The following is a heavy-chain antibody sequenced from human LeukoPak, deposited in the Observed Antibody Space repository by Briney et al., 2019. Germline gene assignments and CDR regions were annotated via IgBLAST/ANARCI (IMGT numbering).Heavy chain of an antibody. CDR3: ARETMGCGGDCYDY. Sequence: GGSLRLSCAASGFTFSDYSMNWVRQAPGKGLEWVSAITSSGTTYYADSVKGRFTISRDNSQYTLYLQMNSLTAEDTAVYYCARETMGCGGDCYDYWGQGTLVAVSS. J-gene: IGHJ4*02. CDR2: ITSSGTT. D-gene: IGHD2-21*01. CDR1: GFTFSDYS. V-gene: IGHV3-23*01.